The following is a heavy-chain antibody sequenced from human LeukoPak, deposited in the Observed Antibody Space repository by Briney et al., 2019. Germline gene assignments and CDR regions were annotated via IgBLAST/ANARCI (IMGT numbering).Heavy chain of an antibody. V-gene: IGHV3-23*01. Sequence: GGSLRLSCEASGFTFSSYAMSWVRQAPGKGLEWVSAISGSGGSTYYADSVKGRFTISRDNSKNTLYLQMNSLRAEDAAVYYCAKDAITSDWYDLDYWGQGTLVSVSS. D-gene: IGHD6-19*01. CDR3: AKDAITSDWYDLDY. J-gene: IGHJ4*02. CDR2: ISGSGGST. CDR1: GFTFSSYA.